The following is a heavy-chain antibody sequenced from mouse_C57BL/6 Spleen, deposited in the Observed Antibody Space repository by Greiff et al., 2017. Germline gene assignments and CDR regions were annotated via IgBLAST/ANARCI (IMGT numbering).Heavy chain of an antibody. CDR3: VREGTAHDY. V-gene: IGHV10-1*01. D-gene: IGHD3-2*02. J-gene: IGHJ2*01. CDR2: IRSKSNNYAT. Sequence: EVTLMESGGGLVQPKGSLKLSCAASGFSFNTYAMNWVRQAPGKGLEWVARIRSKSNNYATYYADSVKDRFTISRDDSESMLYLQMNNLKTEDTAMYYCVREGTAHDYWGQGTTLTVSS. CDR1: GFSFNTYA.